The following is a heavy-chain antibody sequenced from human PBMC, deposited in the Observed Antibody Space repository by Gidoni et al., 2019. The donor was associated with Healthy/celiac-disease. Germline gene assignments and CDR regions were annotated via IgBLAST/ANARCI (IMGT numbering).Heavy chain of an antibody. D-gene: IGHD1-26*01. J-gene: IGHJ4*02. CDR1: GFTFSGSA. CDR2: IRSKANSYAT. Sequence: EVQLVESGGGLVQPGGSLKLSCAASGFTFSGSAMHWVRQASGKGLEWVGRIRSKANSYATAYAASVKGRFTISRDDSKNTAYLQMNSLKTEDTAVYYCTGDSGSYYDLFDYWGQGTLVTVSS. CDR3: TGDSGSYYDLFDY. V-gene: IGHV3-73*02.